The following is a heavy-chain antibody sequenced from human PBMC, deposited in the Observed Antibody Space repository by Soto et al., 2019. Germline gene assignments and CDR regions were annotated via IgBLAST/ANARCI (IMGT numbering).Heavy chain of an antibody. CDR1: GGSISSGGYY. J-gene: IGHJ3*02. V-gene: IGHV4-31*02. Sequence: LCGGSISSGGYYWSWIRQHPGKGLEWIGYIYYSGSTYYNPSLKSRVTISVDTSKNQFSLKLSSVTAADTAVYYCAREGYTYGSGSYYNVHAFDIWGQGTMVTVSS. CDR2: IYYSGST. CDR3: AREGYTYGSGSYYNVHAFDI. D-gene: IGHD3-10*01.